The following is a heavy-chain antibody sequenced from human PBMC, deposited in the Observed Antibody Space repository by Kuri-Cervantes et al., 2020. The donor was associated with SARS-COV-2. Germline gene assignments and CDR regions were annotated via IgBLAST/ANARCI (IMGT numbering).Heavy chain of an antibody. CDR1: GFTFSSYA. CDR2: ISGSGGST. D-gene: IGHD3-3*01. V-gene: IGHV3-23*01. Sequence: GESLKISCAASGFTFSSYAMSWVRQAPGKGLEWVSAISGSGGSTYYADSVKGRFTISRDNSKNTLYLQMNSLKTEDTAVYYCAKDPYYDFWSGYYSTGLFDYYGMDVWGQGTTVTVSS. J-gene: IGHJ6*02. CDR3: AKDPYYDFWSGYYSTGLFDYYGMDV.